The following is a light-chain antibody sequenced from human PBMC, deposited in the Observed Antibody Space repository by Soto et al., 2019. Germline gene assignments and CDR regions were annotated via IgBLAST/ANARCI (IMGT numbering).Light chain of an antibody. CDR2: IAS. J-gene: IGKJ5*01. V-gene: IGKV1-39*01. CDR3: QQTYSTPQP. Sequence: DIQMTQSPSSLSAPIRDRVTITCRASQSISRHLNWYQQKPGKAPKLLINIASSLQSGVPSRFSGSGSGTDFTLTISNVQPEDFATYYCQQTYSTPQPFGQGTRLEI. CDR1: QSISRH.